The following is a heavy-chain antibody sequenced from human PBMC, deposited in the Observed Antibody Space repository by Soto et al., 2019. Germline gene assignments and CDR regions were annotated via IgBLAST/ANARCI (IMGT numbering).Heavy chain of an antibody. Sequence: QVQLVQSGPEVKKPGSSVTVSCKASGGTFSSYAISWVRQAPGQGLEWMGGIIPIFGTANYAPKFQGIVTITTDKSTSTAYMELSSLRSEDTAVYYCATLGGTAMVKIDYWGQGTLVTVSS. CDR1: GGTFSSYA. CDR2: IIPIFGTA. J-gene: IGHJ4*02. CDR3: ATLGGTAMVKIDY. V-gene: IGHV1-69*06. D-gene: IGHD5-18*01.